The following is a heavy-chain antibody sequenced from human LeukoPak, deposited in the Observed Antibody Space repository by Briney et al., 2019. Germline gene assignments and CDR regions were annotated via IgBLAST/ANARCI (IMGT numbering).Heavy chain of an antibody. J-gene: IGHJ1*01. D-gene: IGHD2-21*02. CDR2: IDHSGST. CDR1: GGSFSGYY. Sequence: SETLSLTCAVYGGSFSGYYWSWIRQPPGKGLEWIGEIDHSGSTKYNPSLKSRVTISVDTSKNQFSLKLSSVTAADTAVYYCARAYCGGDCYSFQHWGQGTLVTVSS. CDR3: ARAYCGGDCYSFQH. V-gene: IGHV4-34*01.